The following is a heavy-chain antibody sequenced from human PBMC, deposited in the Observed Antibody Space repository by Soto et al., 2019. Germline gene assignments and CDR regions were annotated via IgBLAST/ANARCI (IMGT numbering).Heavy chain of an antibody. D-gene: IGHD2-15*01. CDR3: ARDMSECSGGSYPSDY. V-gene: IGHV4-34*01. Sequence: SETLSLTCAVYGGSFSGYYWSWIRQPPGKGLEWIGEINHSGSTNYNPSLKSRVTISVDTSKNQFSLKLSSVTAADTAVYYCARDMSECSGGSYPSDYWGQGTLVTVSS. CDR2: INHSGST. CDR1: GGSFSGYY. J-gene: IGHJ4*02.